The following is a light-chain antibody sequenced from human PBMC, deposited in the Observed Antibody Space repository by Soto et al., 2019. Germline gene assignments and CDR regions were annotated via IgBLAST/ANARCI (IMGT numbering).Light chain of an antibody. CDR3: QQYVISVT. Sequence: EIVLTQSPGTLSLSPGERATLSCRASQSVSSSYLAWYQQKPGQAPSLLIYGASRRATGIPDRFSGSGSGTDFTLTISRLEPQDSAMYYCQQYVISVTFGQGTRLEIK. CDR2: GAS. J-gene: IGKJ5*01. CDR1: QSVSSSY. V-gene: IGKV3-20*01.